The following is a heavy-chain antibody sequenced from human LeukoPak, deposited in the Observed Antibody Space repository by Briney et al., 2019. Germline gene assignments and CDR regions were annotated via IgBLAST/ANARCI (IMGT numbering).Heavy chain of an antibody. CDR2: IFATGNT. CDR1: GYSISSGYF. Sequence: SETLSLTCTVSGYSISSGYFWSWIRQPAGKGLEWIGRIFATGNTNYNPSLKSRVTMSVDTSKNQFSLDLSSVTAADTAVYFCARDSSGYLESFDYWGQGTLVTVSS. D-gene: IGHD3-22*01. CDR3: ARDSSGYLESFDY. J-gene: IGHJ4*02. V-gene: IGHV4-4*07.